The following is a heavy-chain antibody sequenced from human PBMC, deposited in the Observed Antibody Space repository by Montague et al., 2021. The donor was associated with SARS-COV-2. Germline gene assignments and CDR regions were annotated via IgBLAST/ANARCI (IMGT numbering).Heavy chain of an antibody. CDR1: GGPITTGSYH. D-gene: IGHD3-16*01. CDR2: IHYSGNA. V-gene: IGHV4-31*11. CDR3: ARQRPMITFGGTVTEIYDV. J-gene: IGHJ4*02. Sequence: TLSLTCAVSGGPITTGSYHWSWLRQHPGKGLEWIAYIHYSGNAHYSPTLQSRALISVDTSKNDFSLNLKSVTAADTAVYFCARQRPMITFGGTVTEIYDVWGQGSLVIVSS.